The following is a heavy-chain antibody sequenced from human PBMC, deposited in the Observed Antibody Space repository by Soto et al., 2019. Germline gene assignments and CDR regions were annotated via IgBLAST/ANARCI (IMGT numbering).Heavy chain of an antibody. CDR2: IYYSGST. CDR3: ARVIDIVATGGNACDI. V-gene: IGHV4-31*11. J-gene: IGHJ3*02. D-gene: IGHD5-12*01. CDR1: GGAISSGGYS. Sequence: SDTLSLTCAVSGGAISSGGYSWSWIRQPPGKGLEWIGYIYYSGSTYYNPSLKSRVTISVDTSKNQFSLKLNSVTAEDTEVYYWARVIDIVATGGNACDIWGQGTTV.